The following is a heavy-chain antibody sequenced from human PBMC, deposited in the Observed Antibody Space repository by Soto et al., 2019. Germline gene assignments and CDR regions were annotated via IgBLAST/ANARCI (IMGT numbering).Heavy chain of an antibody. V-gene: IGHV3-30*18. CDR1: GFTFSSYG. D-gene: IGHD4-17*01. J-gene: IGHJ6*02. CDR3: AKTAVTNYGMDV. CDR2: ISYDGSNK. Sequence: GGSLRLSCAASGFTFSSYGMHWVRQAPGKGLEWVAVISYDGSNKYYADSVKGRFTISRDNSKNTLYLQMNSLRAEDTAVYYCAKTAVTNYGMDVWGQGTTVTAP.